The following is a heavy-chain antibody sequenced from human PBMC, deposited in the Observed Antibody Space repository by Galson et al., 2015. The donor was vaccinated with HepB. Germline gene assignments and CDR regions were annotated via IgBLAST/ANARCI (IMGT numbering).Heavy chain of an antibody. V-gene: IGHV3-30*18. CDR3: AKAPGNSGWYFDY. D-gene: IGHD6-19*01. J-gene: IGHJ4*02. Sequence: SLRLSCAASGFTFSSYDMIWVRQPPGKGLEWVAVISYDGSNKYYTDSVRGRFTISRDNSKKSLYLQMNSLRAEDTAVYYCAKAPGNSGWYFDYWGQGTLVTVSS. CDR1: GFTFSSYD. CDR2: ISYDGSNK.